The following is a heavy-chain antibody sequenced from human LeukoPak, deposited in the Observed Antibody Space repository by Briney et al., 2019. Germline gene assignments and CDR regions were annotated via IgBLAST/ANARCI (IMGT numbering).Heavy chain of an antibody. CDR2: INPSGGST. V-gene: IGHV1-46*01. D-gene: IGHD3-3*01. CDR1: GYTFTSYY. Sequence: ASVKVSCKASGYTFTSYYMHWVRQAPGQGLEWMGIINPSGGSTSYAQKFQGRVTMTRDTSTSTVYMELSSLRSEDTAVYYCARGVEPRVVINNWFDPWGQGTLVTVSS. J-gene: IGHJ5*02. CDR3: ARGVEPRVVINNWFDP.